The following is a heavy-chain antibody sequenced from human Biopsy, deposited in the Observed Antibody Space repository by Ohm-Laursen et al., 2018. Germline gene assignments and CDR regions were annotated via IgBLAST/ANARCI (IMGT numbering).Heavy chain of an antibody. V-gene: IGHV3-33*01. D-gene: IGHD3-10*01. Sequence: RSLRLSCAASRFNFSAYSMHWVRQAPDKGLEWVALTWDDGSHQYYADSVKGRFTISRDNSKNSLYLHINTLRVEDTAVYYCVTDRLDDITKVRGIMTDWGQGTLVIVSS. J-gene: IGHJ4*02. CDR2: TWDDGSHQ. CDR1: RFNFSAYS. CDR3: VTDRLDDITKVRGIMTD.